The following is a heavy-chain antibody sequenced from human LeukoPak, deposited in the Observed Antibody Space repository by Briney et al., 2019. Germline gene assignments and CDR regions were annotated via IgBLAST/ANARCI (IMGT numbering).Heavy chain of an antibody. V-gene: IGHV1-69*04. Sequence: SVKVSCKASGGTFSSYAISWVRQAPGQGLEWMGRIIPNLGIANYAQKFQGRVTITADKSTSTAYMELSSLRSEDTAVYYCARDRGYDSSGYSPTGPLFDYWGQGTLVTVSS. CDR1: GGTFSSYA. CDR2: IIPNLGIA. J-gene: IGHJ4*02. CDR3: ARDRGYDSSGYSPTGPLFDY. D-gene: IGHD3-22*01.